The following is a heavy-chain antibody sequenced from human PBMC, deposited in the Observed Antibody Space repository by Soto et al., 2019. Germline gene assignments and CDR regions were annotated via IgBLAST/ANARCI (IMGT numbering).Heavy chain of an antibody. J-gene: IGHJ3*02. CDR2: IYHSGST. CDR1: GVSISSSNW. V-gene: IGHV4-4*02. D-gene: IGHD3-3*01. CDR3: ASGARDYDFWSGYYGAFDI. Sequence: XETLFLTCAVSGVSISSSNWWSWVRQPPVKGLEWIGEIYHSGSTNYNPSLKSRVTISVDKSKNQFSLKLSSVTAADTAVYYCASGARDYDFWSGYYGAFDIWGQGTMVTVS.